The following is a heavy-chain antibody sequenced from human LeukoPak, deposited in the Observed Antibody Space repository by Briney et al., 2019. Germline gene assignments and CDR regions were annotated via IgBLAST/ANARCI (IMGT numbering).Heavy chain of an antibody. J-gene: IGHJ6*02. CDR1: GYTFTGYY. CDR3: ARKTGTPYYYGMDV. D-gene: IGHD1-1*01. Sequence: ASVKVSCKASGYTFTGYYMHWVRQAPGQGLEWMGRINPNSGGTNYAQKFQGRVTMTRATSISTAYMELSRLRSDDTAVYYCARKTGTPYYYGMDVWGQGTTVTVSS. CDR2: INPNSGGT. V-gene: IGHV1-2*06.